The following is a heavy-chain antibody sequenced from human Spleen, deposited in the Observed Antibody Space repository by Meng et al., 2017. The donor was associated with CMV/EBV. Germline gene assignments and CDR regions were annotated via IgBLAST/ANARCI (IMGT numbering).Heavy chain of an antibody. Sequence: RGSGYSFTSYWIGWVRQRPGKGLEWMGIIYPGDSDTRYSPSFQGQVTISADKSISTAYLQWSSLKASDTAMYYCARHSPTSMVLIDYWGQGTLVTVSS. D-gene: IGHD4/OR15-4a*01. CDR1: GYSFTSYW. CDR3: ARHSPTSMVLIDY. J-gene: IGHJ4*02. V-gene: IGHV5-51*01. CDR2: IYPGDSDT.